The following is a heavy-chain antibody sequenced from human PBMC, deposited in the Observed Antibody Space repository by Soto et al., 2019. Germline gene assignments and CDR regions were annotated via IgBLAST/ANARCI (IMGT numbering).Heavy chain of an antibody. CDR1: GYTFSNYD. V-gene: IGHV1-8*01. CDR2: MNPDSANT. Sequence: QVQLVQSGAEVKQPGASVMVSCRTSGYTFSNYDISWVRQAAGQGLEWMGWMNPDSANTGYAQKFQGRVTMTRDTSINTAYMELNSLTSEDTAIYYCARAIRDQLLSDYWGQGSLVFVSS. D-gene: IGHD1-26*01. CDR3: ARAIRDQLLSDY. J-gene: IGHJ4*02.